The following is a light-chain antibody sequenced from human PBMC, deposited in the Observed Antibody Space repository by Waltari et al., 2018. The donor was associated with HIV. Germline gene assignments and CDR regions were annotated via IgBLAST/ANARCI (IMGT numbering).Light chain of an antibody. V-gene: IGKV4-1*01. CDR1: QSILYTSNSKHY. J-gene: IGKJ2*01. CDR2: WAS. CDR3: QQLYRKRS. Sequence: IVMTHSPVSLAVSLGERPTINCKSSQSILYTSNSKHYFAGYQQKSGRPPKLLIYWASTQESGVPDRFSGSGSGTDFNLTSDNLQAEDVAVYYCQQLYRKRSFGQGTRLEI.